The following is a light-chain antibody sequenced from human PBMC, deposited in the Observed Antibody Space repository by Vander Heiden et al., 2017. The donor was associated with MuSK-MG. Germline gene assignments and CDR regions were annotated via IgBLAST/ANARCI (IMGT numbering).Light chain of an antibody. V-gene: IGKV1-39*01. J-gene: IGKJ5*01. CDR1: QSITRN. Sequence: DIQMTQSPSSLSASVGDRVIITCRASQSITRNLNWYQQKPGKAPKLLIYAASGLQSGVPSRFSGCGSGTDFTLTISRLQPEDFATYYCQQSDITPITFGQGTLMEIK. CDR2: AAS. CDR3: QQSDITPIT.